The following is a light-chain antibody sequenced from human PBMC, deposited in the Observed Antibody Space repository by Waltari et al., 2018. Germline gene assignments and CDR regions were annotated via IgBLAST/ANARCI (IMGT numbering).Light chain of an antibody. CDR1: QGISSY. J-gene: IGKJ5*01. CDR2: GAS. CDR3: QQLNSYPIT. V-gene: IGKV1-9*01. Sequence: DIQLTQSPSFLSASVGDRVTITCRASQGISSYFAWYQQKPGKAPNLLIYGASNLQSGVPYRFSGSGSGTEFTLTISSLQPEDFATYYCQQLNSYPITFGQGTRLEIK.